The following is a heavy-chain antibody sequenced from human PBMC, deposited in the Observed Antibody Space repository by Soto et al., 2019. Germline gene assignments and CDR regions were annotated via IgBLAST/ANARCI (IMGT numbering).Heavy chain of an antibody. V-gene: IGHV4-34*01. D-gene: IGHD1-26*01. CDR1: GGSFSGYY. CDR3: ARAGSYRGFVY. Sequence: PSETLSLTCAVYGGSFSGYYWSGIRQPPGKGLEWIGEINHSGSTNYNPSLKSRVTISVDTSKNQFSLKLSSVTAADTAVYYCARAGSYRGFVYWGQGTLVTVSS. J-gene: IGHJ4*02. CDR2: INHSGST.